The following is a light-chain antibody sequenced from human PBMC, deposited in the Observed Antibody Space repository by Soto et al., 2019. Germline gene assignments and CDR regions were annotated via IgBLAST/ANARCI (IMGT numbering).Light chain of an antibody. J-gene: IGKJ1*01. Sequence: DSVLTQSPGTRSLSPGERATLSCRASQSVSSNYLAWYQQKPGQAPRLLIYGASTRATGVPDRFSGSGSGTDFTLTISRLEPEDFAVYHCQQYGSLSWTFGQGTKV. V-gene: IGKV3-20*01. CDR3: QQYGSLSWT. CDR1: QSVSSNY. CDR2: GAS.